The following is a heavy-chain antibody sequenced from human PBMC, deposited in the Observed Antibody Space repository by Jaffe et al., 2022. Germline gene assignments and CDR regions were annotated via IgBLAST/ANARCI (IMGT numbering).Heavy chain of an antibody. CDR1: GFTFSSYS. Sequence: EVQLVESGGGLVQPGGSLRLSCAASGFTFSSYSMNWVRQAPGKGLEWVSYISSSSSTIYYADSVKGRFTISRDNAKNSLYLQMNSLRAEDTAVYYCARDPGNVDTAHPPGGFDYWGQGTLVTVSS. CDR2: ISSSSSTI. J-gene: IGHJ4*02. V-gene: IGHV3-48*01. CDR3: ARDPGNVDTAHPPGGFDY. D-gene: IGHD5-18*01.